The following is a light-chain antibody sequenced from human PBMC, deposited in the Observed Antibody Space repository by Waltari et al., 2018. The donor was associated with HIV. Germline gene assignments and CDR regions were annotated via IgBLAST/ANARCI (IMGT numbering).Light chain of an antibody. V-gene: IGKV2D-29*02. Sequence: DIVMTQTPPSLSVTHGQPASIYCTSSQSLQPTEGNTYMYWYLQRPCQSPRVIIYEVSKRLAGVPDRFSGSGSGTHFTLKIARVEAEDVGSYYCMQSVHLLYTFGQGTKLEIK. CDR1: QSLQPTEGNTY. CDR3: MQSVHLLYT. J-gene: IGKJ2*01. CDR2: EVS.